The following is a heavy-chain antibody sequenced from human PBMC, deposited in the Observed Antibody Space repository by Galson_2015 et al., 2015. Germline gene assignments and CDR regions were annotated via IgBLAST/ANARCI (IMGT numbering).Heavy chain of an antibody. V-gene: IGHV3-23*01. CDR1: GLTFSSYA. CDR3: AKQLKSGGGSLLI. D-gene: IGHD2-8*01. J-gene: IGHJ4*02. CDR2: ISGSGGST. Sequence: SLRLSCAASGLTFSSYAMSWVRQAPGKGLEWVSAISGSGGSTYYADSVKGRFTISRDNSKNTLYLQMNSLRAEDTAVYYCAKQLKSGGGSLLIWGQGTLVTVSS.